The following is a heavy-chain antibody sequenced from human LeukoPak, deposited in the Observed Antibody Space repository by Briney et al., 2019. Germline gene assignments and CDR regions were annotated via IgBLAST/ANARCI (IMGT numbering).Heavy chain of an antibody. D-gene: IGHD4-4*01. CDR2: IYHSGHT. J-gene: IGHJ5*02. V-gene: IGHV4-59*08. CDR3: ARHPFQYPFDH. CDR1: GASVSSDY. Sequence: SETLSLTCTVSGASVSSDYWIWIRQSPGKGLEWIGYIYHSGHTMSNPSLKSRVSLSLDTSNNQFSLKLSSVTAADTAVYYCARHPFQYPFDHWGQGTVVSVSS.